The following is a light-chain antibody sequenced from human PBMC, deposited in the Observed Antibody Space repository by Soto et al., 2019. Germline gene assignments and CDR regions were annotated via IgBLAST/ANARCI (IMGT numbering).Light chain of an antibody. CDR3: QTWDTSARVV. V-gene: IGLV4-69*01. Sequence: QSVLTQSPSASASLGASVKLTCTLSSGHSSYAIAWHQQQPEKGPRYLLKLSSDGSHSKGDGIPDRFSGSSSGAERYLTISSLQSEDEADYYCQTWDTSARVVFGGGTKLTVL. CDR2: LSSDGSH. J-gene: IGLJ2*01. CDR1: SGHSSYA.